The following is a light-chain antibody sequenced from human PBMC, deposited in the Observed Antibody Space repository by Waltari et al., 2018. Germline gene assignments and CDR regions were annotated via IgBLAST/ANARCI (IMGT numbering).Light chain of an antibody. J-gene: IGLJ3*02. CDR2: GKD. CDR1: SLRTSY. CDR3: SSRNGRANQVV. V-gene: IGLV3-19*01. Sequence: SSELTQDPAVSVALGQTVRFTCQGDSLRTSYASRYQLKQGQAPVLVIYGKDKRPSGIPDRISGYSSGTTSSLTITGAQAEDEADYYCSSRNGRANQVVFAGGTKVTVL.